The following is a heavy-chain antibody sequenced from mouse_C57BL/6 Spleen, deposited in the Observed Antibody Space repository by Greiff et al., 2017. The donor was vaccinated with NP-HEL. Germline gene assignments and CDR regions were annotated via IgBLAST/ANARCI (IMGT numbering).Heavy chain of an antibody. D-gene: IGHD2-4*01. CDR1: GYTFTDYN. Sequence: VQLQQSGPELVKPGASVKIPCKASGYTFTDYNMDWVKQSHGKSLEWIGDINPNNGGTIYNQKFKGKATLTVDTSSSTAYMELRSLTSEDTAVYYWAGADDYGRYFDVWGTGTTVTVSS. CDR3: AGADDYGRYFDV. CDR2: INPNNGGT. J-gene: IGHJ1*03. V-gene: IGHV1-18*01.